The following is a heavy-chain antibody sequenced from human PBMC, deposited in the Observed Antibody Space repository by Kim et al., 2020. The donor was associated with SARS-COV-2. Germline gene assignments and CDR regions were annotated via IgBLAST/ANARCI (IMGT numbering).Heavy chain of an antibody. J-gene: IGHJ5*02. D-gene: IGHD3-3*01. V-gene: IGHV4-59*01. CDR3: ARDYDFWSGNDWFDP. CDR2: IYYSGST. CDR1: GGSISSYY. Sequence: SETLSLTCTVSGGSISSYYCSWIRQPPGKGLEWIGYIYYSGSTNYNPSLKSRVTISVDTSKNQFSLKLSSVTAADTAVYYCARDYDFWSGNDWFDPWGQG.